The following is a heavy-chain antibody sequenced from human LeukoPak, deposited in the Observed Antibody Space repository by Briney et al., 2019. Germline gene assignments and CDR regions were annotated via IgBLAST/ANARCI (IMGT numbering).Heavy chain of an antibody. J-gene: IGHJ6*03. D-gene: IGHD5-12*01. V-gene: IGHV1-18*01. CDR1: GYTFTSYG. Sequence: GASVKVSCKAAGYTFTSYGVIWGRQAPGQGLEWRGWISAYNGNTNYAQKLQGRVTMTTDTPTSIAYIELRSLRSHDTAVYYCARGGYSGYAFRSSYYYMDVWGKGTTVTVSS. CDR2: ISAYNGNT. CDR3: ARGGYSGYAFRSSYYYMDV.